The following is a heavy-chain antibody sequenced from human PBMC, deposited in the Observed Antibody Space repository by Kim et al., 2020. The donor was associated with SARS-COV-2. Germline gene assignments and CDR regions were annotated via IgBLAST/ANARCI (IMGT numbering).Heavy chain of an antibody. Sequence: GEALKISCKGSGYSFTGYWISWVRQMPGKGLAWMGRIDPSDSYTNYSPSFQGHVTISADKSISTAYLQWSSLKASDTAMYYCARGTGRRDFWSGYYGEGDYFDYWGQGTLVTVSS. CDR3: ARGTGRRDFWSGYYGEGDYFDY. V-gene: IGHV5-10-1*01. J-gene: IGHJ4*02. CDR2: IDPSDSYT. D-gene: IGHD3-3*01. CDR1: GYSFTGYW.